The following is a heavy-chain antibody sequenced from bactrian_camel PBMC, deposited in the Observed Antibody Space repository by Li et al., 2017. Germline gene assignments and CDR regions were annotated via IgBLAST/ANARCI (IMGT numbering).Heavy chain of an antibody. J-gene: IGHJ4*01. D-gene: IGHD4*01. CDR1: GNYYAISTLC. CDR2: IDRIGET. V-gene: IGHV3S53*01. Sequence: GGSLTLSCVASGNYYAISTLCMAWFRQVPGQEREGVATIDRIGETTYLNSVKGRFTISRDKAKNILYLQMNSLNSEDTAIYYCAAGWGIRPRIATLDSYEYQSWGPGTQVTVS. CDR3: AAGWGIRPRIATLDSYEYQS.